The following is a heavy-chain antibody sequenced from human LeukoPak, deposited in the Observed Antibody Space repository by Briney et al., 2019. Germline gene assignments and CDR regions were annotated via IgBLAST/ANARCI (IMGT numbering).Heavy chain of an antibody. J-gene: IGHJ3*02. V-gene: IGHV4-34*01. Sequence: SETLSLTCAVYGGSFSGYYWSWIRQPPGKGLEWIGEINNSGSTNYNPSLKSRVTISVDTSKNQFSLKLSSVTAADTAVYYCASGVRAFDIWGQGTMVSVSS. CDR2: INNSGST. CDR1: GGSFSGYY. CDR3: ASGVRAFDI.